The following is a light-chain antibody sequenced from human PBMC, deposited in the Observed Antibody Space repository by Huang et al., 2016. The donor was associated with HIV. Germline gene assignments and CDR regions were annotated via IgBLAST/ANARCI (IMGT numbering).Light chain of an antibody. V-gene: IGKV1-33*01. J-gene: IGKJ1*01. CDR1: QYISTY. Sequence: DIQMTQSPSSLSASVGDRVTITCQARQYISTYLNWDQQKPGQAPKLLIYDSSKLETGVSSMFSGSGSGTDFTFTISSLQPEDIATYYCQHYDNLRTFGQGTKVEIK. CDR3: QHYDNLRT. CDR2: DSS.